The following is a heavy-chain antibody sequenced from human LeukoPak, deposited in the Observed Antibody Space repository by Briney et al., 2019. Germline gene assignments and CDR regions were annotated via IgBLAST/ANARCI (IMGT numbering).Heavy chain of an antibody. Sequence: GGSLRLSCAASGFTFSSYSMNWVRQAPGKGLEWVSSISSSSSYIYYADSVKGRVTISRDNAKNSLYLQMNSLRAEDTAVYYCAREGYGGWFDPWGQGTLVTVSS. CDR3: AREGYGGWFDP. D-gene: IGHD5-18*01. J-gene: IGHJ5*02. V-gene: IGHV3-21*01. CDR1: GFTFSSYS. CDR2: ISSSSSYI.